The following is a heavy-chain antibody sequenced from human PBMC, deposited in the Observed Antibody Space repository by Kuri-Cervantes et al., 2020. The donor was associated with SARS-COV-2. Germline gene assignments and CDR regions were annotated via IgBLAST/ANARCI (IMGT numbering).Heavy chain of an antibody. D-gene: IGHD6-13*01. CDR2: IYANGNT. Sequence: SETLSLTCTVSGDSIGSGSYYWSWIRQPAGKGLEWIGHIYANGNTNYNSSLKSRVTIPVDTSKNQFSLKLSSVTAADTAVYHCARVDSSSWLFDYWGQGTLVTVSS. CDR1: GDSIGSGSYY. J-gene: IGHJ4*02. CDR3: ARVDSSSWLFDY. V-gene: IGHV4-61*09.